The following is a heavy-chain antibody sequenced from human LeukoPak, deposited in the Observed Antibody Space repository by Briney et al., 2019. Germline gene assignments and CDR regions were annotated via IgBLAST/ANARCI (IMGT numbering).Heavy chain of an antibody. CDR3: ARLPGDYPPYYYFDY. D-gene: IGHD4-17*01. CDR2: IYPGDSDT. V-gene: IGHV5-51*01. Sequence: GESLKISCKGSGYSFTSYWIGWVRQMPGKGLEWMGIIYPGDSDTRYSPSFQGQVTISADKSISTAYLQWSSLKASDTAMYYCARLPGDYPPYYYFDYWGQGTLVTVSS. J-gene: IGHJ4*02. CDR1: GYSFTSYW.